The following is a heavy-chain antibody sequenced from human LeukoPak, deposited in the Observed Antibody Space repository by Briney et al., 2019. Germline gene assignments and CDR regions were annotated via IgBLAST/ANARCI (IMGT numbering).Heavy chain of an antibody. V-gene: IGHV1-18*01. CDR3: ASFRPAAPDGNWFDP. CDR2: ISAYNGNT. CDR1: GYTFTSYG. J-gene: IGHJ5*02. D-gene: IGHD6-13*01. Sequence: ASVKVSCKASGYTFTSYGISWVRQAPGQGLERMGWISAYNGNTNYAQKLQGRVTMTTDTSTSTAYMELRSLRSDDTAVYYCASFRPAAPDGNWFDPWGQGTLVTVSS.